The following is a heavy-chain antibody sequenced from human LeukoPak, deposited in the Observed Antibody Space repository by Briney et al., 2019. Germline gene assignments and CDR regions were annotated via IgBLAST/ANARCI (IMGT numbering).Heavy chain of an antibody. CDR2: ISSSGGTI. CDR1: GFTFSSYE. CDR3: ARDPGYSSGWYRGGYYFDY. J-gene: IGHJ4*02. Sequence: GGSLRLSCAASGFTFSSYEMNWVRQAPGKGLEWVSYISSSGGTIYYADSVKGRFTISRDNAKNSLYLQMNSLRAEDTAVYYCARDPGYSSGWYRGGYYFDYWGQGTLVTVSS. V-gene: IGHV3-48*03. D-gene: IGHD6-19*01.